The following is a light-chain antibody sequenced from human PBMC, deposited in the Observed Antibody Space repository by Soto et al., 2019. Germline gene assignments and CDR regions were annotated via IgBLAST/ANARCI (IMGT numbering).Light chain of an antibody. CDR2: DAA. Sequence: EIVMTQSPATLSVSPGERASLSCRARQSISSNLACYQQKPGQAPRLLLYDAATRATGIPARFSGTGSGTEFSLTICSLQSEDFAFYFCQQYNNWPPWKFGQGTKVELK. CDR1: QSISSN. V-gene: IGKV3-15*01. J-gene: IGKJ1*01. CDR3: QQYNNWPPWK.